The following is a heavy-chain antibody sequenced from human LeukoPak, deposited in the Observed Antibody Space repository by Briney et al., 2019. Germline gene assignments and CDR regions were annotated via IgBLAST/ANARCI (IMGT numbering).Heavy chain of an antibody. CDR3: ARVVVNYDAFDI. V-gene: IGHV4-59*01. Sequence: PSETLSLTCTVSGGSISSYYWSWLRQPPGKGLEGIGYIYYSGSTNYNPSLTSRGTISVDTSKDQFSLKLSSVTAADTAVYYCARVVVNYDAFDIWGQGTMVTVSS. J-gene: IGHJ3*02. CDR1: GGSISSYY. CDR2: IYYSGST. D-gene: IGHD3-22*01.